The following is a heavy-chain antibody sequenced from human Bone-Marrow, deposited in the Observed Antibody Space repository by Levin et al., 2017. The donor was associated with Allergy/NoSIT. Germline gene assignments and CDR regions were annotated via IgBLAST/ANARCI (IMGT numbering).Heavy chain of an antibody. V-gene: IGHV5-51*01. D-gene: IGHD3-3*01. CDR1: GYNFYTFW. J-gene: IGHJ4*02. Sequence: HGESLKISCKVSGYNFYTFWIGWVRQKPGKGLEWMGIIYPSDSDSRYNPSFQGHVTFSVDTATSTAYLQWNSLTTSDSGMYFCGRLRPDDYDYWSGYYGTSLFDYWGQGTQVSVSS. CDR2: IYPSDSDS. CDR3: GRLRPDDYDYWSGYYGTSLFDY.